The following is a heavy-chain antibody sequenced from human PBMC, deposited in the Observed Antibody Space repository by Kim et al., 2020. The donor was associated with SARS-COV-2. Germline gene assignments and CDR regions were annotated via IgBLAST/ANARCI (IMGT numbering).Heavy chain of an antibody. Sequence: ASVKVSCKASGYTFTTYAIHWVRQAPGQSFEWMGWINAGNGHTEYSQRVQDRFTITRDTSASTVYMELSRLRSEDTAVYYCARAVTIIGMVPNWFDPWGHGTLVTVSS. CDR1: GYTFTTYA. CDR2: INAGNGHT. V-gene: IGHV1-3*01. D-gene: IGHD3-3*01. CDR3: ARAVTIIGMVPNWFDP. J-gene: IGHJ5*02.